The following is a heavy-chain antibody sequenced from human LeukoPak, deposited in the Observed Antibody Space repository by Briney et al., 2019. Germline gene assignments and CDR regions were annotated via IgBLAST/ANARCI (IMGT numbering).Heavy chain of an antibody. J-gene: IGHJ4*02. Sequence: GGSLGLSCAASGFTFSDYYMSWIRQAPGKGLEWASYISSSGSTIYYADSVKGRFTISRDNAKNSLYLQMNSLRAEDTAVYYCARGATMVRGVINTTPFDYWGQGTLVTVSS. CDR3: ARGATMVRGVINTTPFDY. V-gene: IGHV3-11*01. D-gene: IGHD3-10*01. CDR2: ISSSGSTI. CDR1: GFTFSDYY.